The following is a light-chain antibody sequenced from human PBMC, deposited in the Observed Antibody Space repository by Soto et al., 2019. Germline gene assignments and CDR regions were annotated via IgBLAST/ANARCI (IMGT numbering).Light chain of an antibody. CDR2: LDSDGSH. CDR3: QTWGTGIHVV. V-gene: IGLV4-69*01. J-gene: IGLJ2*01. Sequence: QLVLTQSPSASASLGASVKLTCTLSSGHSSYAIAWHQQQPEKGPRYLMKLDSDGSHTKGDASPDRFSGSSSGAERYLTISSLQSEDEADYYCQTWGTGIHVVFGGGTQLTV. CDR1: SGHSSYA.